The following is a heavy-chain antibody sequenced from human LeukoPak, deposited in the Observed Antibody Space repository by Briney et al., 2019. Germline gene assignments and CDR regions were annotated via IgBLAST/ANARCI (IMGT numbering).Heavy chain of an antibody. Sequence: GGSLRLSCAVSGFIVSNYYMNWVRQAPGKGLECVSVIYNGGATYYADSVRGRFTISRVNSKNTLYLQMNGLRAEDTAMYFCTREFGSGTFDWGQGTLVTVSS. J-gene: IGHJ4*02. CDR3: TREFGSGTFD. CDR2: IYNGGAT. D-gene: IGHD2-2*01. CDR1: GFIVSNYY. V-gene: IGHV3-53*01.